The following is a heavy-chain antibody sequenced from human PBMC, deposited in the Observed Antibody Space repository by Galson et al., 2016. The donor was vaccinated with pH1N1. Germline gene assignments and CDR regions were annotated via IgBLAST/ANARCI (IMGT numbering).Heavy chain of an antibody. D-gene: IGHD6-19*01. CDR2: IKEDGTAS. CDR3: VRDSGWFKLDS. J-gene: IGHJ4*02. CDR1: GFTFSHYW. V-gene: IGHV3-7*01. Sequence: SLRLSCAASGFTFSHYWMTWVRQAPGKRLEWLAFIKEDGTASDYADSVKGRFTTSRDNGKSSLYLQMSSLTGDDTAVYFCVRDSGWFKLDSWGQGTLVTVSS.